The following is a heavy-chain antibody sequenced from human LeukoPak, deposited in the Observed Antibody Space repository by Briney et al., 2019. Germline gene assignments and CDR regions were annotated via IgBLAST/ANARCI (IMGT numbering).Heavy chain of an antibody. CDR2: INPNSGGT. CDR3: ARAVYSSSWYDY. V-gene: IGHV1-2*02. CDR1: GYTFTGYY. D-gene: IGHD6-13*01. Sequence: ASVKVSCKASGYTFTGYYMHWVRPAPGQGLEWMGWINPNSGGTNYAQKFQGRVTMTRDTSISTAYMELSRLRSDDTAVYYCARAVYSSSWYDYWGQGTLVTVSS. J-gene: IGHJ4*02.